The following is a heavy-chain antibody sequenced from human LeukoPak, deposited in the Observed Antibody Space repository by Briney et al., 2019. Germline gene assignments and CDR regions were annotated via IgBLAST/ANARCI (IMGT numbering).Heavy chain of an antibody. D-gene: IGHD3-3*01. CDR3: AKAQYYDFWSGHYFDY. Sequence: GSLRLSCAASGFTFSSYAMSWVRQAPGKGLEWVSAISGSGGSTYYADSVKGRFTISRDNSKNTLYLQMNSLRAEDMAVFYCAKAQYYDFWSGHYFDYWGQGTLVTVSS. J-gene: IGHJ4*02. V-gene: IGHV3-23*01. CDR1: GFTFSSYA. CDR2: ISGSGGST.